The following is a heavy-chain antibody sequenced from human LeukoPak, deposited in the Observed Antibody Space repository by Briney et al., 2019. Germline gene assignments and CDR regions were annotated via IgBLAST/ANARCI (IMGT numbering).Heavy chain of an antibody. Sequence: SETLSLTCAVHGGSFSGYYWNWIRQPPGKVLEWLGEINHLGSINYNPALKSRVTLSVDKSKNQFSLNLSYVTAADTAVYYCTRRNFQQLRWFDPWGQGTLVTVSS. J-gene: IGHJ5*02. CDR1: GGSFSGYY. V-gene: IGHV4-34*01. CDR2: INHLGSI. D-gene: IGHD2-2*01. CDR3: TRRNFQQLRWFDP.